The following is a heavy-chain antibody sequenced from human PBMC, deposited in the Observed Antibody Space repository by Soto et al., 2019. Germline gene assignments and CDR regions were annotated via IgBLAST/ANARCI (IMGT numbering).Heavy chain of an antibody. Sequence: GGSLRLSCAASGFTFSIFAMSWVRQAPGKGLEWVSAISGNGDSTYYADSVRGRFTISRDNSKNTLSLQMNSLRGEDTAVYYCAREDSIIIPAVSDFWGQGTLVTVSS. J-gene: IGHJ4*02. CDR2: ISGNGDST. CDR1: GFTFSIFA. CDR3: AREDSIIIPAVSDF. D-gene: IGHD2-2*01. V-gene: IGHV3-23*01.